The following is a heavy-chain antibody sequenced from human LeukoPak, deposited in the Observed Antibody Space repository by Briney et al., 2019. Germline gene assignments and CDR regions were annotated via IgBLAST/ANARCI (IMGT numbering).Heavy chain of an antibody. Sequence: GGSLRLSCAASGFTFNNFEMNWVRQAPGKGLEWVSNVSGSGDEIRYGDSVKGRFTISRDNAKSSLYLQMDSLRAEDTAVYYCATKVPGSSHFSSWGQGTLVTVSS. V-gene: IGHV3-48*03. J-gene: IGHJ4*02. CDR2: VSGSGDEI. CDR3: ATKVPGSSHFSS. CDR1: GFTFNNFE. D-gene: IGHD4/OR15-4a*01.